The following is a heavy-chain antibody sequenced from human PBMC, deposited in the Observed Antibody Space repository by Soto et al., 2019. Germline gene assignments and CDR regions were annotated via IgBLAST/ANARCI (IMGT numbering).Heavy chain of an antibody. CDR1: GGSISSSNW. CDR3: ARAGIAVAGYFDY. V-gene: IGHV4-4*02. CDR2: IYHSGST. D-gene: IGHD6-19*01. J-gene: IGHJ4*02. Sequence: SETLSLTCAVSGGSISSSNWWSWVRQPPGKGLEWIGEIYHSGSTNYNPSLKSRVTISVDKSKNQFSLKLSSVTAADTAVYYCARAGIAVAGYFDYWGQGTLVTVSS.